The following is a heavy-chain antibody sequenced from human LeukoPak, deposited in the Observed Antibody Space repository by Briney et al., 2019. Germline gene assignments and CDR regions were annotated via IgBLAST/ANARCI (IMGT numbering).Heavy chain of an antibody. CDR2: INPSGGST. Sequence: ASVKVSCKASGYNFTSYYMRWVRQAPGQGLEWMGIINPSGGSTSYAQKFQGRVTLTRDTSTSTVYMEPSSLRSEDTAVYYCAAADPYYYYYMDVWGKGTTVTVSS. V-gene: IGHV1-46*01. CDR1: GYNFTSYY. CDR3: AAADPYYYYYMDV. D-gene: IGHD6-13*01. J-gene: IGHJ6*03.